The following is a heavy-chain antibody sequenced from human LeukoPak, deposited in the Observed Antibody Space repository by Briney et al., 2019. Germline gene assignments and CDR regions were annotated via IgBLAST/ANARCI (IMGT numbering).Heavy chain of an antibody. D-gene: IGHD3-16*01. CDR3: TSALNLVLGELLGY. Sequence: GGSLRLSCAASGFISSKAWTAWVPQAPGKGLGWVGHIKIEAEDGTTDYAATAKGTFTISRDDAKSTLYLQMNSLNTEDTAVYFCTSALNLVLGELLGYWGQGTLVTVSS. J-gene: IGHJ4*02. CDR2: IKIEAEDGTT. CDR1: GFISSKAW. V-gene: IGHV3-15*01.